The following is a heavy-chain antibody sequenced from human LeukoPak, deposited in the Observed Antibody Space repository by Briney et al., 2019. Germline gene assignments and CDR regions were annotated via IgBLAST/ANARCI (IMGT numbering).Heavy chain of an antibody. Sequence: GGSLRLSCAASGFTFSNAWMSWVRQAPGKGLEWVSAISGSGGSTYYADSVKGRFTISRDNSKNTLYLQMNSLRAEDTAVYYCAKQGRFVVVVAATRSNYFDYWGQGTLVTVSS. D-gene: IGHD2-15*01. J-gene: IGHJ4*02. CDR3: AKQGRFVVVVAATRSNYFDY. CDR2: ISGSGGST. CDR1: GFTFSNAW. V-gene: IGHV3-23*01.